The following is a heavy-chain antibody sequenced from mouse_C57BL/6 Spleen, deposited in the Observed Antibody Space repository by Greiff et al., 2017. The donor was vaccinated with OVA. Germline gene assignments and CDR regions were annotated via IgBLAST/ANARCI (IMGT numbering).Heavy chain of an antibody. D-gene: IGHD1-1*01. V-gene: IGHV5-6*01. CDR3: ASEYYGSSPFDV. J-gene: IGHJ1*03. Sequence: EVKLVESGGDLVKPGGSLKLSCAASGFTFSSYGMSWVRQTPDKRLEWVATISSGGSYTYYPDSVKGRFTISRDNAKNTLYLQMSSLKSEDTAKYYCASEYYGSSPFDVWGTGTTVTVSS. CDR1: GFTFSSYG. CDR2: ISSGGSYT.